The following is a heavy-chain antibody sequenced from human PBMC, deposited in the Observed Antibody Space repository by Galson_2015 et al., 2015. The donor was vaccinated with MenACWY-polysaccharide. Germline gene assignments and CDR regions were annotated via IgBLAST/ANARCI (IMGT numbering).Heavy chain of an antibody. CDR3: AREGSRIVFHACDT. CDR2: IQYDGSKI. J-gene: IGHJ3*02. CDR1: GSRFSNSG. D-gene: IGHD6-13*01. Sequence: SLRLSCAASGSRFSNSGMHWVRQAPGKGLEWVAVIQYDGSKIVYADSVKGRFTISRDNSKNTLFLEMNSLGAEDTAVYYCAREGSRIVFHACDTWGQGTMVTVS. V-gene: IGHV3-33*01.